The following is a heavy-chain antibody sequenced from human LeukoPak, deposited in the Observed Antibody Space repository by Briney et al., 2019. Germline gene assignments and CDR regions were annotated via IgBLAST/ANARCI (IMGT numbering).Heavy chain of an antibody. CDR1: GFTFSSYW. CDR2: IKQDGSEK. Sequence: GGSLRLSCAASGFTFSSYWMSWVRQAPGKGLEWVANIKQDGSEKYYVDSVKGRFTISRDNAKNSLYLQMNSLRAEDTAVYYCARGPYYDFWSGYRAFFDYWGQGTLVTVSS. D-gene: IGHD3-3*01. CDR3: ARGPYYDFWSGYRAFFDY. J-gene: IGHJ4*02. V-gene: IGHV3-7*01.